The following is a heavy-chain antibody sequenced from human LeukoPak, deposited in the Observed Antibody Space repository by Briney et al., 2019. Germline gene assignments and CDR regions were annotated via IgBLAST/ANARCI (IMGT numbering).Heavy chain of an antibody. V-gene: IGHV4-59*01. Sequence: PSETLSLTCTVSGGSISSYYWSWIRQPPGKGLEWIGYIYYRGITNYNPSLKSRVAISVDTSKNQFSLNLNSVTAADTAVYYCARDGNTYYYDSSGYYRGTWDYWGQGTLVTVSS. CDR1: GGSISSYY. D-gene: IGHD3-22*01. CDR2: IYYRGIT. CDR3: ARDGNTYYYDSSGYYRGTWDY. J-gene: IGHJ4*02.